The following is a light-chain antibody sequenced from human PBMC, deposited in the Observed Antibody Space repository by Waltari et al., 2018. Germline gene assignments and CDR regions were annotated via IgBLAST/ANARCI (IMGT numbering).Light chain of an antibody. CDR1: SSNIACNS. CDR2: NAR. V-gene: IGLV1-44*01. J-gene: IGLJ2*01. Sequence: QSVLTQPPSVSGTPGQRVTISCSGSSSNIACNSVNWYQQVPGKAPKLLIYNARQRPSGVADRFSGTKADSSASLAISGLRSEDEAHYYCATWDANLNGVVFGGGTKLTVL. CDR3: ATWDANLNGVV.